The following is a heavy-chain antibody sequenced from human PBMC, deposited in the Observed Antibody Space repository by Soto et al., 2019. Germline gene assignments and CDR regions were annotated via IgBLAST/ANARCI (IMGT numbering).Heavy chain of an antibody. CDR2: INGGNGNT. V-gene: IGHV1-3*01. CDR1: GYSFTTYA. J-gene: IGHJ6*02. Sequence: ASVKVSCKASGYSFTTYALHWVRQAPGQRLEWMAWINGGNGNTKYSQKFQDRVTITRDTSASIAYMELSSLRSEDTAVYYCARGKGMEDKYYYHGTDCWGQGTTVILYS. D-gene: IGHD1-1*01. CDR3: ARGKGMEDKYYYHGTDC.